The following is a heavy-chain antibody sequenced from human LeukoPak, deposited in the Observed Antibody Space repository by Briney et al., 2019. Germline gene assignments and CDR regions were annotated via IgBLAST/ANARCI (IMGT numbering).Heavy chain of an antibody. V-gene: IGHV3-21*01. J-gene: IGHJ4*02. D-gene: IGHD6-19*01. CDR2: ISSSSSYI. CDR1: GFTFSSYS. Sequence: GGSLRLSCAASGFTFSSYSMNWVRQALGKGLEWVSSISSSSSYIYYADSVKGRFTISRDNAKNSLYLQMSSLRAEDTAVYYCAREWGIAVIDYWGQGTLVTVSS. CDR3: AREWGIAVIDY.